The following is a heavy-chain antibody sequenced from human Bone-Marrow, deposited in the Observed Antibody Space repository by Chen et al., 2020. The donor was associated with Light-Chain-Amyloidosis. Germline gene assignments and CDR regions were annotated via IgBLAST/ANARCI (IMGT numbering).Heavy chain of an antibody. CDR3: ARSYSGYFDY. V-gene: IGHV4-61*02. CDR2: IYISRNT. CDR1: GGPIRSDNYY. Sequence: QVQLQESGPGLVKPSQTLSLTCTASGGPIRSDNYYWSWIRQPAGKGLEWIGHIYISRNTNYNPSLKSRVTISLDTSKNQFSLNLSSVTAADTAVYYCARSYSGYFDYWGQGTQVTVSS. J-gene: IGHJ4*02. D-gene: IGHD5-12*01.